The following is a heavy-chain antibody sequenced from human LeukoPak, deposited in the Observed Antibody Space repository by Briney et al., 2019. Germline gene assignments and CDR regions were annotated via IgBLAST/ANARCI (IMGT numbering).Heavy chain of an antibody. Sequence: SETLSLTCTVSGGSISSYYWNWIRQPPGKGLEWIGYIYYSGGTNYNPSLKSRVTISVDTSKNQFSLKLSSVTAADTAVYYCARAGYCSGGSCSTGGLYYYYYMDVWGKGTTVTVSS. D-gene: IGHD2-15*01. CDR3: ARAGYCSGGSCSTGGLYYYYYMDV. J-gene: IGHJ6*03. CDR1: GGSISSYY. V-gene: IGHV4-59*01. CDR2: IYYSGGT.